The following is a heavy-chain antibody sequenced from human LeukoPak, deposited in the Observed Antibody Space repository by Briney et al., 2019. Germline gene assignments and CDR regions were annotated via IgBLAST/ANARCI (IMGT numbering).Heavy chain of an antibody. D-gene: IGHD3-3*01. CDR2: IYTSGST. Sequence: SETLSLTCTVSGGSISSYYWSWIRQPAGKGLEWIGRIYTSGSTNYNPSLKSRVTMSVDTSKNQFSLKLNSVTAADTAVYYCARGAQVLEWPLETHWGQGTLVTVSS. J-gene: IGHJ4*02. V-gene: IGHV4-4*07. CDR1: GGSISSYY. CDR3: ARGAQVLEWPLETH.